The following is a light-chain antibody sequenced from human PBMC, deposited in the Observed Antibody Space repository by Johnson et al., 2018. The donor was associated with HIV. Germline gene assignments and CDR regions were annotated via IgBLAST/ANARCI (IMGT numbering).Light chain of an antibody. CDR3: GTWDSSLSAGV. J-gene: IGLJ1*01. Sequence: QSVLTQPPSVSAAPGQKVTISCSGRSSNIANNYVSWYQQFPGEAPKLLIYENNKRPSGIPDRFSGSKSGTSATLGITGLQTGDEADYYCGTWDSSLSAGVLGTGTKVTVL. CDR1: SSNIANNY. CDR2: ENN. V-gene: IGLV1-51*01.